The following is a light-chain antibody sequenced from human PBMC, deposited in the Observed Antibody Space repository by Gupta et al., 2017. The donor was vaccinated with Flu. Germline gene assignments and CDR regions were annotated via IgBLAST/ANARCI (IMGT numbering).Light chain of an antibody. CDR3: LGWHTRSDNEV. Sequence: TATGTCRRNNNGGAAGHRHHQSPPPTPLLFVNNDRDRSSGSPMRFSGSNYENTAALSISTVEAGDEADYYCLGWHTRSDNEVFGGGTKLTVL. CDR2: NDR. J-gene: IGLJ3*02. CDR1: NNGGAA. V-gene: IGLV3-21*02.